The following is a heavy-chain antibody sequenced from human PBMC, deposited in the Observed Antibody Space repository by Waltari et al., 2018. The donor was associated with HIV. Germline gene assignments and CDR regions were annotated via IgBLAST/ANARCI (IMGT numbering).Heavy chain of an antibody. CDR3: ARGDNLSLIVVVPVGGIDY. J-gene: IGHJ4*02. CDR1: GYTFTGHY. D-gene: IGHD2-2*01. V-gene: IGHV1-2*02. Sequence: QVQLVQSGAEVKKPGASVKVSCKASGYTFTGHYIHWVRPAPVKGLEWMGWINPNSGGTNYAQKFQGRVTMTRDTSISTAYMELSRLRSDDTAVYYCARGDNLSLIVVVPVGGIDYWGQGTLVTVSS. CDR2: INPNSGGT.